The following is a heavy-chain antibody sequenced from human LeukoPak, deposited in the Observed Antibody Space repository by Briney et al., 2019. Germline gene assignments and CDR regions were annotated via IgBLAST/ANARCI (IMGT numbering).Heavy chain of an antibody. Sequence: PGGSLRLSCAASGLTFSSYAMSWVRQAPGKGLEWVSAISGSGGSTYYADSVKGRFTISRDNSKNTLYLQMNSLRAEDTAVYYCANAGVVVVAAPWGYFQHWGQGTLVTVSS. CDR1: GLTFSSYA. CDR2: ISGSGGST. CDR3: ANAGVVVVAAPWGYFQH. V-gene: IGHV3-23*01. J-gene: IGHJ1*01. D-gene: IGHD2-15*01.